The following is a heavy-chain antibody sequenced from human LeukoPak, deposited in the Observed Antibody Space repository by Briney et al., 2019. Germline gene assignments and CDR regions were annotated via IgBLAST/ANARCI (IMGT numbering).Heavy chain of an antibody. D-gene: IGHD1-1*01. J-gene: IGHJ4*02. CDR1: GFTFSSYW. Sequence: GGSLRLSCAASGFTFSSYWMTWVRQAPGKGLEWVANIKQDGDEKYYVDSVKGRFTISRDNAKNSLYLQMNSLRVEDTAMYYCARGYWNFDNWGQGTLVSVSS. V-gene: IGHV3-7*01. CDR3: ARGYWNFDN. CDR2: IKQDGDEK.